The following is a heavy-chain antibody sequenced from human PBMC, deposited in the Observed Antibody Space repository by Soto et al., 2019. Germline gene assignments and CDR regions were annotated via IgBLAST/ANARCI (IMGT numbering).Heavy chain of an antibody. CDR2: VNPILSMS. CDR3: ATSYGSGYRAFDF. CDR1: GDTFNFYS. J-gene: IGHJ4*02. V-gene: IGHV1-69*04. D-gene: IGHD3-10*01. Sequence: QVQLVQSGAEVKRPGSSVKVSCKASGDTFNFYSINWVRQAPGLGLEWMGRVNPILSMSNYAQRFQGRVTMTADKSTSTAYKELSGLRTEDTGIYYCATSYGSGYRAFDFWGQGALVTVS.